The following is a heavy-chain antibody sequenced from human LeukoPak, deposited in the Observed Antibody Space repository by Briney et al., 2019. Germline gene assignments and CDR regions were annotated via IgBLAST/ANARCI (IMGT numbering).Heavy chain of an antibody. CDR3: ARGPLDTAMEGDFDY. CDR1: GYTFTSYY. CDR2: INPSDGST. D-gene: IGHD5-18*01. J-gene: IGHJ4*02. Sequence: ASVKVSCKASGYTFTSYYMHWVRQAPGQGLAWMGIINPSDGSTSYAQKFQGRVTMTRDTSTSTVYMELSSLRSGDTAVYYCARGPLDTAMEGDFDYWGQGTLVTVSS. V-gene: IGHV1-46*01.